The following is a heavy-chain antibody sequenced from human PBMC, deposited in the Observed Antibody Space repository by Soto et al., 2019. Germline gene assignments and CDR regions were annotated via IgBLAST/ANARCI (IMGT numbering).Heavy chain of an antibody. D-gene: IGHD3-22*01. CDR2: INHSGST. J-gene: IGHJ5*02. CDR3: ARAYYDRSGYAVDP. V-gene: IGHV4-34*01. Sequence: PSETLSLTCAVYGGSFSGYYWSWIRQPPGKGLEWIGVINHSGSTNYNPSLKSRVTISVDTSNNQFSLKLSSVTAADTAVYYCARAYYDRSGYAVDPWGQGTLVTVSS. CDR1: GGSFSGYY.